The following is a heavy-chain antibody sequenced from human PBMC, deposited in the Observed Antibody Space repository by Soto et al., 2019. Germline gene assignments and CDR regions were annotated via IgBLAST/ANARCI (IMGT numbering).Heavy chain of an antibody. CDR2: INPNGGST. D-gene: IGHD3-10*01. CDR3: SRGLGSGDY. CDR1: GYTFTSYY. Sequence: QVQLVQSGAEVKNPGASVTVSCRASGYTFTSYYIHWVRQAPGQGLEWMAIINPNGGSTNYAQRFPGRGTVTRDTSTSIVYMELSSLRSEDTAVYYCSRGLGSGDYWGQGTLVTVSS. J-gene: IGHJ4*02. V-gene: IGHV1-46*03.